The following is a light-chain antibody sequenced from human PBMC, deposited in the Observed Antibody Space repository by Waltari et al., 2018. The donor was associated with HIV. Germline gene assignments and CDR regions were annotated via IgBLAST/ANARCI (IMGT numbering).Light chain of an antibody. J-gene: IGKJ1*01. Sequence: DIQMTQSPSSLSASVGDRVTITCRASQNISSYLSWYQQKPGKAPKVLIYAASSLQSGVPSRFSGSRSGTDFKISISSLQLEDFATYYCQQSYSTPRTFGQGTKVEIK. CDR1: QNISSY. CDR2: AAS. CDR3: QQSYSTPRT. V-gene: IGKV1-39*01.